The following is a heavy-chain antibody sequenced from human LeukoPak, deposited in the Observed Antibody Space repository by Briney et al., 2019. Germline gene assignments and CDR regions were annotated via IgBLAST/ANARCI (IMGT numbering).Heavy chain of an antibody. V-gene: IGHV1-69*05. D-gene: IGHD6-19*01. CDR1: GGTFSSYA. Sequence: ASVKVSCKASGGTFSSYAISWVRQALGQGLEWMGRIIPIFGTANYAQKFQGRVTITTDESTSTAYMELSSLRSEDTAVYYCAKRVPVAGKLDDYWGQGTLVTVSS. CDR3: AKRVPVAGKLDDY. J-gene: IGHJ4*02. CDR2: IIPIFGTA.